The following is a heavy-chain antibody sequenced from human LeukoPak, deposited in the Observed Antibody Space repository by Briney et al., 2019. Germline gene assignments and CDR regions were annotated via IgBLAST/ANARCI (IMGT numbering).Heavy chain of an antibody. CDR1: GGSFSGYY. CDR3: AGWLAVSGRWRYFDY. V-gene: IGHV4-34*01. J-gene: IGHJ4*02. D-gene: IGHD6-19*01. Sequence: SETLSLTCAVYGGSFSGYYWSWIRQPPGKGLEWIGEINHSGSTNYNPSLKSRVTISVDTSKNQFSLKLSSVTAADTAVYYCAGWLAVSGRWRYFDYWGQGTLVTVSS. CDR2: INHSGST.